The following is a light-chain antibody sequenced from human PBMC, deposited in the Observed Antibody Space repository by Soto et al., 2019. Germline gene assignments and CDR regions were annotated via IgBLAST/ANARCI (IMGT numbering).Light chain of an antibody. CDR2: DVS. Sequence: QSVLTQPASVSGSPGQSITISCTGTSSDVGGYNYVSWYQQHPGKAPKLMIYDVSNRPSGVSNRFSGSKSGNTASLTISGLRAEDEADYYCRSYTSSTLYVFGTGTKVTVL. CDR3: RSYTSSTLYV. J-gene: IGLJ1*01. V-gene: IGLV2-14*01. CDR1: SSDVGGYNY.